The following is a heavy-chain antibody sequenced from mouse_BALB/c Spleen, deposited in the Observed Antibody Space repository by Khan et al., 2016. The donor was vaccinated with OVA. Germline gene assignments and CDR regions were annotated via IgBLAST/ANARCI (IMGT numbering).Heavy chain of an antibody. CDR2: INPSTGYT. CDR3: ARSRGYGYYYAMDY. V-gene: IGHV1-7*01. D-gene: IGHD1-1*01. J-gene: IGHJ4*01. CDR1: GYTFTSYW. Sequence: VELVESGAELAKPGASVKMSCKASGYTFTSYWMHWVKQRPGQGLEWIGYINPSTGYTEYNQKFKDKATLTADKSSSTAYMQLSSLTSEDSAVYYCARSRGYGYYYAMDYWGQGTSVTVSS.